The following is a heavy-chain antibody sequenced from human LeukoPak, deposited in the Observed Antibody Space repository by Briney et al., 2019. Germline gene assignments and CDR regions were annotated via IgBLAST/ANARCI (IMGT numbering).Heavy chain of an antibody. J-gene: IGHJ4*02. CDR1: GFPFSSYA. Sequence: GGSLRLSCAASGFPFSSYAMSWVRQAPGKGLEWVAAIWSDGGNTYYADSVKGRFTISRDNSKNTLHLQMSSLRAEDTAVYFCARDVVGATGYFEHWGQGTLATVSS. CDR3: ARDVVGATGYFEH. CDR2: IWSDGGNT. V-gene: IGHV3-33*08. D-gene: IGHD1-26*01.